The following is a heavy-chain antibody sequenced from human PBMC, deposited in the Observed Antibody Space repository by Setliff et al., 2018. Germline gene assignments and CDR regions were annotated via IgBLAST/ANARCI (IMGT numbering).Heavy chain of an antibody. CDR3: ARESYYYYMDV. CDR2: LHTSGTT. CDR1: GGSITSGSYY. V-gene: IGHV4-61*02. J-gene: IGHJ6*03. Sequence: SETLSLTCAVSGGSITSGSYYWSWIRQPAGEGLEWIGRLHTSGTTVYNPSLKGRVTISADTSTNHFSLKLTSVTAADTAVYYCARESYYYYMDVWGKGTTVTVSS.